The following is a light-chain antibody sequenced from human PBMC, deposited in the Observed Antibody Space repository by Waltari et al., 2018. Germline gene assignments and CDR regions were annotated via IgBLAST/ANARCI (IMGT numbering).Light chain of an antibody. CDR3: QQYDEWPRT. V-gene: IGKV3-15*01. CDR2: GAS. J-gene: IGKJ1*01. CDR1: QSVNYY. Sequence: EVVLTQSPATLSVSPGETATLSCRASQSVNYYLAWYQQKEGQAPRLLIYGASTRATGIPARFSGSESGTEFTLSISSLQSEDFAIYYCQQYDEWPRTFGHGTRVEI.